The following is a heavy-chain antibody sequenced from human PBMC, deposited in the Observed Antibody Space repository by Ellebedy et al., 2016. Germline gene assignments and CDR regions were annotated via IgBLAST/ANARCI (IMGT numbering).Heavy chain of an antibody. J-gene: IGHJ6*03. Sequence: SETLSLTCTVSGGSISSYYWSWIRQPPGKGLEWIGYIYYSGSTNYNPSLKSRVTISLDTSKSQFSLRLSSVTAADTAIYYCARGEWEENHYYYMDVWGKGTTVTVSS. CDR1: GGSISSYY. V-gene: IGHV4-59*01. CDR3: ARGEWEENHYYYMDV. CDR2: IYYSGST. D-gene: IGHD1-26*01.